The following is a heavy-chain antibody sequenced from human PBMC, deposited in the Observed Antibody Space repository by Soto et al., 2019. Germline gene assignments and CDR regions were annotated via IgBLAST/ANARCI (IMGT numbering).Heavy chain of an antibody. CDR2: IYHSGTT. CDR3: ASRYTYSWDSYFNY. V-gene: IGHV4-4*02. D-gene: IGHD6-13*01. Sequence: QVQLQESGPGLVKPSGTLSLTCTVSGDSISSNNWWSWVRQSPGKGPEWIGEIYHSGTTYYNPSLKSRVTISMDMSKNQFSLKLSSVTAADTAVYYCASRYTYSWDSYFNYWGQGTLVTVSS. J-gene: IGHJ4*02. CDR1: GDSISSNNW.